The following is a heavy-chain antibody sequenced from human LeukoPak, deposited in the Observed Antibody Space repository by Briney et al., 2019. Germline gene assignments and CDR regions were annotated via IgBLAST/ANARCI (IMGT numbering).Heavy chain of an antibody. D-gene: IGHD2-2*01. CDR1: DDSISSTIYY. J-gene: IGHJ5*02. CDR2: IYYSGST. Sequence: SETLSLTYSVSDDSISSTIYYWGWFRQPPGKGLEWIGHIYYSGSTLYNTSLKSRVTMSIDTSKKQVSLKLSSVTAADTAVYYCARRPTNSPFDPWGQGTLVTVSS. V-gene: IGHV4-39*01. CDR3: ARRPTNSPFDP.